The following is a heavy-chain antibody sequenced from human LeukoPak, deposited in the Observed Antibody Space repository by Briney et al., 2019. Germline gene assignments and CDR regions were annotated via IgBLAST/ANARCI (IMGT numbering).Heavy chain of an antibody. V-gene: IGHV4-59*01. Sequence: SETLSLTCTVSGGSISSYYWSWIRQPPGKGLEWIGYIYYSGSTNYNPSLKSRVTISVDSSKNQFSLKLSSVTAADTAVYYCARWVVGATRYYYGMDVWGQGTTVAVSS. J-gene: IGHJ6*02. CDR1: GGSISSYY. CDR3: ARWVVGATRYYYGMDV. CDR2: IYYSGST. D-gene: IGHD1-26*01.